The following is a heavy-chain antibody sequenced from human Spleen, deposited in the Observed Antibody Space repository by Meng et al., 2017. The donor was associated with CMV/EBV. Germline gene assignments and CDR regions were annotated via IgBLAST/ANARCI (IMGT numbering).Heavy chain of an antibody. CDR2: INPSGGST. J-gene: IGHJ6*02. Sequence: ASVKVSCKASGYTFTSYYMHWVRQAPGQGLEWMGIINPSGGSTSYAQKFQGRVTMTRDTSTSTVYMELSSLRSEDTAVYYCARDMGGLRFLEWLLNYYYGMDVWGQGTTVTVSS. CDR3: ARDMGGLRFLEWLLNYYYGMDV. V-gene: IGHV1-46*01. D-gene: IGHD3-3*01. CDR1: GYTFTSYY.